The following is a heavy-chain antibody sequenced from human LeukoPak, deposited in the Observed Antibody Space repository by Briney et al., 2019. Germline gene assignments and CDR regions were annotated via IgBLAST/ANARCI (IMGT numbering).Heavy chain of an antibody. CDR1: GGSISSSGYY. V-gene: IGHV4-30-2*01. CDR3: ARGYDSSGYPYYYYGMDV. CDR2: IYHSGST. J-gene: IGHJ6*02. D-gene: IGHD3-22*01. Sequence: PSETLSLTCTVSGGSISSSGYYWGWIRQPPGKGLEWIGYIYHSGSTYYNPSLKSRVTISVDRSKNQFSLKLSSVTAADTAVYYCARGYDSSGYPYYYYGMDVWGQGTTVTVSS.